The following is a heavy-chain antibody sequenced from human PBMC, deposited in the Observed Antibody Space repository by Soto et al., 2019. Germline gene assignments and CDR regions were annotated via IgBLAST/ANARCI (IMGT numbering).Heavy chain of an antibody. CDR1: GGSFSGYY. V-gene: IGHV4-34*01. Sequence: SETLCLTCAVYGGSFSGYYWSWIRQPPGKGLEWIGEINHSGSTNYNPSLKSRVTISVDTSKNQFSLKLSSVTAADTAVYYCARYRPSPSRVAAAGYCDYWGQGTLVTVSS. CDR2: INHSGST. J-gene: IGHJ4*02. CDR3: ARYRPSPSRVAAAGYCDY. D-gene: IGHD6-13*01.